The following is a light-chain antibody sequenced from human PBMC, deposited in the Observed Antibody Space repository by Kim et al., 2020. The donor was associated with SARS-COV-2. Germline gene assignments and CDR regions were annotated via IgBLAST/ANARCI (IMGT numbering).Light chain of an antibody. J-gene: IGKJ5*01. V-gene: IGKV2-30*01. CDR1: QLLVYSDENTY. CDR2: SVS. CDR3: MQGIHPIT. Sequence: QPASLSCRSSQLLVYSDENTYLKWLQQRPGQSPMRLIYSVSNRDSGVPDRFSGSGSGIDFTLKSSRVEAEDVGVYYCMQGIHPITFGQGTRLEIK.